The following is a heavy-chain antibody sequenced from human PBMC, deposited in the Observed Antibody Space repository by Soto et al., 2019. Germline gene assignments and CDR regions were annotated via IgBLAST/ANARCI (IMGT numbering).Heavy chain of an antibody. Sequence: LRLSCAPSGFTLSSYAMSWVRQAPGKGLEWVSSISGSGGSTYYADSVKGRFTISRDNSKNTLLLQMNSLRAEDTAIYYCAKYAGSSRYFDYWGQGTPVTVSS. CDR2: ISGSGGST. CDR3: AKYAGSSRYFDY. V-gene: IGHV3-23*01. CDR1: GFTLSSYA. D-gene: IGHD1-26*01. J-gene: IGHJ4*02.